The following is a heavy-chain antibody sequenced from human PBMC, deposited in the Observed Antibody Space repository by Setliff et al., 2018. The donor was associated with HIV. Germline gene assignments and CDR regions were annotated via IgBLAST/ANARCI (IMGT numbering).Heavy chain of an antibody. CDR2: VNHNGGT. Sequence: SETLSLTCAVYGDSFSGSYWSWIRQSPGTGLEWIGEVNHNGGTNYNPPLKSRVVVSVDRSKNQFSLKLISVTAADTAVYYCTRKKTGQFGAFNMWGRGTLVTVS. J-gene: IGHJ3*02. V-gene: IGHV4-34*01. CDR3: TRKKTGQFGAFNM. D-gene: IGHD7-27*01. CDR1: GDSFSGSY.